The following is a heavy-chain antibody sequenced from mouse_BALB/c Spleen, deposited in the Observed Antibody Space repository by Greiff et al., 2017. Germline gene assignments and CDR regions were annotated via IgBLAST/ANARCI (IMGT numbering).Heavy chain of an antibody. Sequence: DVKLQESGPGLVKPSQSLSLTCTVTGYSITSDYAWNWIRQFPGNKLEWMGYISYSGSTSYNPSLKSRISITRDTSKNQFFLQLNSVTTEDTATYYCARSPLYDYYAMDYWGQGTSVTVSS. D-gene: IGHD2-3*01. CDR1: GYSITSDYA. CDR2: ISYSGST. CDR3: ARSPLYDYYAMDY. V-gene: IGHV3-2*02. J-gene: IGHJ4*01.